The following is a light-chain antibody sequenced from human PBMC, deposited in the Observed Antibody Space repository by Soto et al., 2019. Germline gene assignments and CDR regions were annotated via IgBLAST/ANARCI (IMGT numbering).Light chain of an antibody. CDR1: QSVRSS. CDR3: QQYNSWPKT. J-gene: IGKJ1*01. CDR2: DAS. V-gene: IGKV3-15*01. Sequence: DIAITDSPATLSVPPGEGAALFGGASQSVRSSLAWYQQKPGQAPRLFIYDASTRATGIPARFSGSGSGTEFTLTISSLQSEDFAIYYCQQYNSWPKTFGPGTNVDI.